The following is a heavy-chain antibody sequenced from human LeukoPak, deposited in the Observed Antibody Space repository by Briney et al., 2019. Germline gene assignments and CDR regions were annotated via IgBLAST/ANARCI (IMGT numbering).Heavy chain of an antibody. Sequence: TSETLSLTCTVSGGSISSRSHHWGWIRQPPGKGLEWIGNIYYSRSTFYNPSLKSRVTISVDTSQEQFSLKLSSVTAADTAVYYCAREGWGYNDGRGSFDYWGQGTLVTVSS. D-gene: IGHD3-22*01. V-gene: IGHV4-39*02. CDR2: IYYSRST. CDR3: AREGWGYNDGRGSFDY. CDR1: GGSISSRSHH. J-gene: IGHJ4*02.